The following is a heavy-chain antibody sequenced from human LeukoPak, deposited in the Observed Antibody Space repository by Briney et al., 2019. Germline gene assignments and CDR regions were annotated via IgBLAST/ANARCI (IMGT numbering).Heavy chain of an antibody. J-gene: IGHJ4*02. Sequence: PGGSLRLSCAASGFTFSNYWMSWVRQSPGKGLEWVAVTSYDGNKKHSSDSVKGRFTISRDNSKNTLYLQMNSLRAEDTAVYYCAKDGRGRAYYDRQTTGGNLDYWGQGTLVTVSS. V-gene: IGHV3-30*18. CDR3: AKDGRGRAYYDRQTTGGNLDY. CDR2: TSYDGNKK. CDR1: GFTFSNYW. D-gene: IGHD3-22*01.